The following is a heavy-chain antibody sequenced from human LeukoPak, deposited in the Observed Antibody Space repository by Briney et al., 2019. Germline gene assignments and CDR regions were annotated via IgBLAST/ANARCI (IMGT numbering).Heavy chain of an antibody. J-gene: IGHJ5*02. CDR2: ISGSGLST. CDR1: GFTFSTYG. V-gene: IGHV3-23*01. Sequence: GGSLRLSCAASGFTFSTYGMTWVRQAPGKGLEWVSTISGSGLSTYYADSVKGRFTISRDNSNNTVFLQMNSLRAEDTAVYFCVKVGVSGLVPGHWFDPWGLGTLVTVSS. CDR3: VKVGVSGLVPGHWFDP. D-gene: IGHD3/OR15-3a*01.